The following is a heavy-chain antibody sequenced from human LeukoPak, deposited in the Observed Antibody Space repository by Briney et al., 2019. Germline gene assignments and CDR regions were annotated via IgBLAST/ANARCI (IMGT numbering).Heavy chain of an antibody. Sequence: GGSLRLSCAASGFTFSSYSMNWVRQAPGKGLEWVSSISSSSSYIYYADSVKGRFTISRDNAKNSLYLQMNSLRAEDTAVYYCATVNCGGDCYSPPYFDYWGQGALVTVSS. V-gene: IGHV3-21*01. D-gene: IGHD2-21*02. J-gene: IGHJ4*02. CDR1: GFTFSSYS. CDR3: ATVNCGGDCYSPPYFDY. CDR2: ISSSSSYI.